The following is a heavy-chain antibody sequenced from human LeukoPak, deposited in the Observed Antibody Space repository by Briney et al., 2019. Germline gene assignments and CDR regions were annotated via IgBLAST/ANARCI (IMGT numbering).Heavy chain of an antibody. CDR1: GASISTSY. CDR3: ARLGGTTPGTDY. Sequence: SETLSLTCTVSGASISTSYWTWVRQPPGKTLEWIGYIYNSGTTNYTPSLKSRVTISVDTSKNQFSLNLISVTAADTAVYHCARLGGTTPGTDYWGQGTLVTVSS. J-gene: IGHJ4*02. V-gene: IGHV4-59*08. CDR2: IYNSGTT. D-gene: IGHD3-16*01.